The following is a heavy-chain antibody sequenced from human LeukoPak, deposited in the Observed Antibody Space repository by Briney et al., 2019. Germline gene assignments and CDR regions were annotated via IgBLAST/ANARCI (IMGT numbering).Heavy chain of an antibody. CDR3: AKVRWREGDFDY. Sequence: GGSLRLSCAASGFTFRSYSMNWVRQAPGKGLEWVSAISGSGGSTYYADSVKGRFTISRDNSKNTLYLQMNSLRAEDTAVYYCAKVRWREGDFDYWGQGTLVTVSS. J-gene: IGHJ4*02. CDR2: ISGSGGST. D-gene: IGHD3-16*01. V-gene: IGHV3-23*01. CDR1: GFTFRSYS.